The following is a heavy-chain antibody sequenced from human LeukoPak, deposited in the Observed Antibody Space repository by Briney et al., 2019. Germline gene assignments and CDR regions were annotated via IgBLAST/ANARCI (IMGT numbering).Heavy chain of an antibody. D-gene: IGHD5-12*01. CDR2: INPSGGST. Sequence: ASVKVSCKASGYTLTNYYMHWVRQAPGQGLEWMGIINPSGGSTNYAQKFQGRVTMTRDTSTSTVYMELSSLRSEDTAVYYCAREHSGYDSWGQGTLLTVSP. CDR1: GYTLTNYY. CDR3: AREHSGYDS. J-gene: IGHJ5*02. V-gene: IGHV1-46*01.